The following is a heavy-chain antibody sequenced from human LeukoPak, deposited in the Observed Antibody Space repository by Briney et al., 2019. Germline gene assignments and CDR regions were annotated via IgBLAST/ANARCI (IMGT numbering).Heavy chain of an antibody. D-gene: IGHD6-19*01. CDR3: SSGWYDRFDY. CDR1: GFTFSSYW. J-gene: IGHJ4*02. V-gene: IGHV3-7*01. CDR2: IKQDGSEK. Sequence: PGGSLRLSCAASGFTFSSYWMSWVRQAPGKGLEWVANIKQDGSEKYYVDSVKGRFTISRDNAKNSLYLQMNSLGAEDTAVYYCSSGWYDRFDYWGQGTLVTVSS.